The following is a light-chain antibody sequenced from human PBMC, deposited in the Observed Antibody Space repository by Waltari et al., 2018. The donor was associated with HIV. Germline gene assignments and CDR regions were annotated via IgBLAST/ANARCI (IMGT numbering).Light chain of an antibody. J-gene: IGKJ2*01. CDR2: KES. CDR3: QRYNSLHYT. Sequence: DVQMTQSPSALSASVGDRVTITCRASQKIGSWLAWYQQRQGKAPKVLISKESNLGSVVRSRFSCSESGTEFTLTISSLQPDDFATYCCQRYNSLHYTCGQG. V-gene: IGKV1-5*03. CDR1: QKIGSW.